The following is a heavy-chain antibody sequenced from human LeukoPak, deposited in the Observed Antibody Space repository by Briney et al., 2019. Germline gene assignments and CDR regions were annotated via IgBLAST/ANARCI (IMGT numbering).Heavy chain of an antibody. D-gene: IGHD3-16*01. J-gene: IGHJ4*02. CDR3: ARGRSLRFMITFGGVLLHY. Sequence: PSETLSLTCAVHGGSFSGYYWSWMPPPPGKGLGWIGETNHSGRTNYNPCLKSRVTISAETSKTQFSRKLSSVTAAPTALHCSARGRSLRFMITFGGVLLHYSGEGTLVTASS. V-gene: IGHV4-34*01. CDR1: GGSFSGYY. CDR2: TNHSGRT.